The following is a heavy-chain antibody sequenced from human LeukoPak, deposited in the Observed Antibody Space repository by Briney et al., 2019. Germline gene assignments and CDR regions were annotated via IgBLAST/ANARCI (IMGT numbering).Heavy chain of an antibody. Sequence: GGSLRLSCAASGFTFSSYAMSWVRQAPGKGLEWVSAISGSGGSTYYADSVKGRFTISRDNSKNTLYLQMNSLRAEDTAVYYCAKYFTSRRDGYNYGTVGYWGQGTLVTVSS. CDR2: ISGSGGST. V-gene: IGHV3-23*01. CDR3: AKYFTSRRDGYNYGTVGY. J-gene: IGHJ4*02. CDR1: GFTFSSYA. D-gene: IGHD5-12*01.